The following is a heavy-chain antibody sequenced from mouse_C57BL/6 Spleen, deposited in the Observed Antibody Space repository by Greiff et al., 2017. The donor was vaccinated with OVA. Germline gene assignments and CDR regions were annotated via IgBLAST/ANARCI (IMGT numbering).Heavy chain of an antibody. CDR2: INPNNGGT. V-gene: IGHV1-26*01. J-gene: IGHJ2*01. Sequence: VQLQQSGPELVKPGASVKISCKASGYTFTDYYMNWVKQRPGKSLEWIGDINPNNGGTSYNQKFKGKATLTADKSSSTAYMELRSLTSEDSAVYYCARHYGSNYWGQGTTLTVSS. CDR3: ARHYGSNY. CDR1: GYTFTDYY. D-gene: IGHD1-1*01.